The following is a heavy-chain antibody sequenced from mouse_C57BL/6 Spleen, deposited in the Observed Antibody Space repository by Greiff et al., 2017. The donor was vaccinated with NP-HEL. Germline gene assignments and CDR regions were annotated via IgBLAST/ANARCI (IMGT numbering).Heavy chain of an antibody. V-gene: IGHV1-76*01. D-gene: IGHD1-1*01. CDR3: ARWDYYGSSYVSAMDY. Sequence: VKLQQSGAELVRPGASVKLSCKASGYTFTDYYINWVKQRPGQGLEWIARIYPGSGNTYYNEKFKGKATLTAEKSSSTAYMQLSSLTSEDSAVYFCARWDYYGSSYVSAMDYWGQGTSVTVSS. CDR2: IYPGSGNT. CDR1: GYTFTDYY. J-gene: IGHJ4*01.